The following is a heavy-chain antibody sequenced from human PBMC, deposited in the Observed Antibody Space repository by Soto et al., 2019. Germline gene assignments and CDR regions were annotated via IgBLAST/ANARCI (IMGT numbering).Heavy chain of an antibody. CDR2: ISYDGSNK. V-gene: IGHV3-30*18. Sequence: QVQLVESGGGVVQPGRSLRLSCAASGFTFSSYGMHWVRQAPGKGLEWVAVISYDGSNKYYADSVKGRFTISRDNSKNXXYLQMNGLRAEDTAVYYCANELGAVTTLSNSATVHWGQGTLVTVSS. J-gene: IGHJ4*02. CDR3: ANELGAVTTLSNSATVH. CDR1: GFTFSSYG. D-gene: IGHD4-17*01.